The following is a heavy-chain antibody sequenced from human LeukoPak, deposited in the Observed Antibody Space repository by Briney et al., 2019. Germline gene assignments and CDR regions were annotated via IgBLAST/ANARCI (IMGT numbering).Heavy chain of an antibody. D-gene: IGHD1-26*01. J-gene: IGHJ3*02. Sequence: SETLSLTCTVSGGSISSYYWSWIRQPPGKGLEWIGYIYYSGSTNYNPSLKSRVTISVDTSKNQFSLKLGSVTAADTAVYYCARVDLVGTTDAFDIWGQGTMVTVSS. CDR3: ARVDLVGTTDAFDI. CDR1: GGSISSYY. CDR2: IYYSGST. V-gene: IGHV4-59*12.